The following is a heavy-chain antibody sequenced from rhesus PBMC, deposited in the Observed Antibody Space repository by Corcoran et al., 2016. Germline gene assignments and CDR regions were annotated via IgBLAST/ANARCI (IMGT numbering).Heavy chain of an antibody. CDR2: IYGGSGST. V-gene: IGHV4-147*01. J-gene: IGHJ4*01. Sequence: QVQLQESGPGLVKPSETLSLTCAVSGGSISSKHWSWIRQSTGQGLECIGYIYGGSGSTSYNPTIKSRVTISTDTSKNQFSLKLSSVTAADTAVYYCARYCTSTTCYANYFDYWGQGVLVTVSS. CDR1: GGSISSKH. D-gene: IGHD2-2*01. CDR3: ARYCTSTTCYANYFDY.